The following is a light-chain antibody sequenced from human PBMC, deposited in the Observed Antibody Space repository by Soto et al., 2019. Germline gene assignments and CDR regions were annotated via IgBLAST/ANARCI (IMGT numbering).Light chain of an antibody. Sequence: DIQLTQSPSFLSASVGDRVTITCRASQGISSYLAWYQQKPGKAPKLLIYAASTLPSGVPSRFSGSGSGTEFTLTISSLKPEDFATYYCQQLNSYPQTFGQVTKLEIK. J-gene: IGKJ2*01. V-gene: IGKV1-9*01. CDR1: QGISSY. CDR2: AAS. CDR3: QQLNSYPQT.